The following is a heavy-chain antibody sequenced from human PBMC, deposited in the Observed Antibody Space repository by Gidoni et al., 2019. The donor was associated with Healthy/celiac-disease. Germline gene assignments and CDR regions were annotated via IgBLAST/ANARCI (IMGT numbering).Heavy chain of an antibody. CDR3: ARGRGGEAHPLDY. V-gene: IGHV4-31*03. CDR2: IYDSGST. J-gene: IGHJ4*02. D-gene: IGHD3-10*01. Sequence: QVQLQESGPGLVKPSQTLSLTCTVSGASIISGGYYWSWIRQHPGKGLELIGYIYDSGSTYSNPSLKSRVTISVDTSKNQFSLKLSSVTAADTAVYYCARGRGGEAHPLDYWGQGTLVTVSS. CDR1: GASIISGGYY.